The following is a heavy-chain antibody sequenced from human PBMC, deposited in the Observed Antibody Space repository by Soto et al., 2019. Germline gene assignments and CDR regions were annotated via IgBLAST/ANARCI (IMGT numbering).Heavy chain of an antibody. V-gene: IGHV4-59*08. CDR2: IYYSGST. J-gene: IGHJ6*02. CDR1: GGSISSYY. D-gene: IGHD6-19*01. CDR3: ARGYSSGWYDRGAPYYYGMDF. Sequence: LSLTCTVSGGSISSYYWSWIRQPPGKGLEWIGYIYYSGSTNYNPSLKSRVTISVDTSKNQFSLKLSSVTAADTAVYYCARGYSSGWYDRGAPYYYGMDFWGQGTTVTVSS.